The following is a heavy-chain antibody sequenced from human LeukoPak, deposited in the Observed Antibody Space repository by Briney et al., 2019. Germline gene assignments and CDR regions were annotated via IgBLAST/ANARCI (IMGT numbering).Heavy chain of an antibody. CDR2: INHSGSP. D-gene: IGHD3-9*01. Sequence: KPSETLSLTCAVYGGSFWGYYWIWIRQPPGKGREWIGEINHSGSPDFHPSLNRRVTISVDTSKNQFSLKLSSVTAADTAVYYCATLTKGAYDILAGYNWFDPWGQGTLVTVSS. J-gene: IGHJ5*02. CDR1: GGSFWGYY. V-gene: IGHV4-34*01. CDR3: ATLTKGAYDILAGYNWFDP.